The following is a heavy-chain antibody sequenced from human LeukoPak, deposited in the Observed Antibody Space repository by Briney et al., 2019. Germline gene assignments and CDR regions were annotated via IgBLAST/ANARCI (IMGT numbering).Heavy chain of an antibody. V-gene: IGHV4-39*01. CDR2: IYYSGST. Sequence: SETLSLTCTVSGGSISSSSYYWGWIRQPPGKGLEWIGSIYYSGSTYYNPSLKSLVTISVATSKNQFSLKLSSVTAADTAVYSCARVLDLSKRGLDAFDIWGQGTMVTVSS. D-gene: IGHD3-16*01. CDR3: ARVLDLSKRGLDAFDI. J-gene: IGHJ3*02. CDR1: GGSISSSSYY.